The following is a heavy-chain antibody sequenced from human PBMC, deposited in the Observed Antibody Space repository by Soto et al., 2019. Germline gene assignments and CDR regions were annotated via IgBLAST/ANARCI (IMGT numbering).Heavy chain of an antibody. V-gene: IGHV1-3*01. CDR3: ARGSCYDILTGYCAFDI. CDR1: GYTFTSYA. J-gene: IGHJ3*02. CDR2: INAGNGNT. D-gene: IGHD3-9*01. Sequence: ASVKVSCKASGYTFTSYAMHWVRQAPGQRLEWMGWINAGNGNTKYSQKFQGRVTITRDTSASTAYMELSSLRSEDTAVYYCARGSCYDILTGYCAFDIWGQGIMVTVSS.